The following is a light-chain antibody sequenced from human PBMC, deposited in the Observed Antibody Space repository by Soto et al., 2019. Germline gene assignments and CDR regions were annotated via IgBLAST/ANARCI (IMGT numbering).Light chain of an antibody. Sequence: EIVLTQSPATLSLSPGERATLSFSASQSVSSYLAWYQQKPGQAPRLLIYGASSRATGIPDRFSGSGSGTDFTLTISSLEPEDFAVYYCQQYNNWPRTFGQGTKVDIK. CDR2: GAS. CDR3: QQYNNWPRT. CDR1: QSVSSY. V-gene: IGKV3-11*01. J-gene: IGKJ1*01.